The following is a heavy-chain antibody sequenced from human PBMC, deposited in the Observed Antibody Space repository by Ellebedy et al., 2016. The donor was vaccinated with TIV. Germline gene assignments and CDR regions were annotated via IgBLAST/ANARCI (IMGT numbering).Heavy chain of an antibody. Sequence: PGGSLRLSWAASGLTFSSHAMSWVRQAPGKGLEWVSSITESGGNTYYADSVKGRFTISRDNSKDTLFLQMNSLRAEDTAIYFCARDPVGVGPAFDVWGQGTMVTVSS. J-gene: IGHJ3*01. D-gene: IGHD4-23*01. CDR2: ITESGGNT. CDR3: ARDPVGVGPAFDV. CDR1: GLTFSSHA. V-gene: IGHV3-23*01.